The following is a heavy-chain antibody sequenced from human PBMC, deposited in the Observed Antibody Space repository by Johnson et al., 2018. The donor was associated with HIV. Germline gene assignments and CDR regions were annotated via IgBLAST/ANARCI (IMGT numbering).Heavy chain of an antibody. CDR1: GFTVSSNY. CDR3: ARKVRFGPFDI. D-gene: IGHD3-10*01. CDR2: IYSAGTT. Sequence: VLLVESGGGLVQPGGSLRLSCAASGFTVSSNYMSWVRQGPVRGLEWVSVIYSAGTTYYVDSVKGRFTISRDNSKNTLYLQMNSLRAEDTAVYYCARKVRFGPFDIWGQGTMVTVSS. J-gene: IGHJ3*02. V-gene: IGHV3-66*01.